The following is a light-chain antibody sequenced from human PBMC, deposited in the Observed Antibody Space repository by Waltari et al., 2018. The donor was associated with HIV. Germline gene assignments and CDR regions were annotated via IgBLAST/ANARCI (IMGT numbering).Light chain of an antibody. CDR2: DVS. V-gene: IGLV2-14*01. J-gene: IGLJ3*02. Sequence: QSALTQPASVSGSPRQSITISCTGPRSDLTYYNSVSWYQHHPGKAPKVIIYDVSNRPSGVSHRFSGSKSGHTASLTISGLQAEDEADYFCTSYISSSTPVFGGGTKLTVL. CDR3: TSYISSSTPV. CDR1: RSDLTYYNS.